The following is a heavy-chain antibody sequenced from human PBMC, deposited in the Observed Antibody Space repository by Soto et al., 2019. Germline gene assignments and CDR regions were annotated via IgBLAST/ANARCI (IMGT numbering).Heavy chain of an antibody. CDR1: GGTFSSYA. Sequence: ASVKVSCKASGGTFSSYAISWVRQAPGQGLEWMGGFIPIFGTANYAQKFQGRVTITADESTSTAYMELSSLRSEDTAVYYCASGRDGYNSHDYWGQGTLVTVPS. D-gene: IGHD5-12*01. J-gene: IGHJ4*02. CDR3: ASGRDGYNSHDY. CDR2: FIPIFGTA. V-gene: IGHV1-69*13.